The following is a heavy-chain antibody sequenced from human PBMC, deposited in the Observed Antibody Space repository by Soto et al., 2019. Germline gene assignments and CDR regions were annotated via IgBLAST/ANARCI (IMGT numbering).Heavy chain of an antibody. Sequence: SVKFSCTASGVTFSSYAISWVRQAPGQGLEWMGGIIAILGKANYAEKFQGRVTITADESTSTAYMELSSLRSEDTAVYYCARGGGGDLTVGVKGNGDFWGQGTLV. J-gene: IGHJ3*01. CDR3: ARGGGGDLTVGVKGNGDF. CDR1: GVTFSSYA. D-gene: IGHD2-21*01. V-gene: IGHV1-69*10. CDR2: IIAILGKA.